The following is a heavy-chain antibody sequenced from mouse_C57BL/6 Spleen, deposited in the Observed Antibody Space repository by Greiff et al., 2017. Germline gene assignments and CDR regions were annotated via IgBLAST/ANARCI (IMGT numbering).Heavy chain of an antibody. CDR3: ARHEGLRRTEYAMDY. CDR2: ISSGGSYT. D-gene: IGHD2-2*01. Sequence: DVKLVESGGDLVKPGGSLKLSCAASGFTFSSYGMSWVRQTPDKRLEWVATISSGGSYTYYPDSVKGRFTISRDNAKNTLYLQMSSLKSEDTAMYYCARHEGLRRTEYAMDYWGQGTSVTVSS. V-gene: IGHV5-6*02. CDR1: GFTFSSYG. J-gene: IGHJ4*01.